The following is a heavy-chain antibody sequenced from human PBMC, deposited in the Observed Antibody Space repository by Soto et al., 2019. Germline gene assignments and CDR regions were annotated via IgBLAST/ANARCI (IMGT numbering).Heavy chain of an antibody. CDR3: XXXXVRGXXXGGMDV. Sequence: EVQLVESGGGLVQPGGSLRLSCAASGFTVSSNYMSXVXXXXXXXXXWVSVIYSGGSTYYTDSVKGRFTISRDNSKNTXXXXXXXXXXXXXXXXXXXXXXVRGXXXGGMDVWGQGTTVTVSS. CDR1: GFTVSSNY. J-gene: IGHJ6*02. V-gene: IGHV3-66*01. CDR2: IYSGGST. D-gene: IGHD3-10*01.